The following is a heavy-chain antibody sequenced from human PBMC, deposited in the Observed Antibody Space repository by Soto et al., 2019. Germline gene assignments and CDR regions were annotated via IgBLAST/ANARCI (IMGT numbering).Heavy chain of an antibody. V-gene: IGHV3-21*01. CDR3: ARGGRDGYNDAFDI. CDR2: ISSSSSYI. CDR1: GFTFSSYS. D-gene: IGHD3-16*01. J-gene: IGHJ3*02. Sequence: EVQLEESGGGLVKPGGSLRLSCAASGFTFSSYSMNWVRQAPGKGLEWVSSISSSSSYIYYADSVKGRFTISRDNAKNSLYLQMNSLRAEDTAVYYCARGGRDGYNDAFDIWGQGTMVTVSS.